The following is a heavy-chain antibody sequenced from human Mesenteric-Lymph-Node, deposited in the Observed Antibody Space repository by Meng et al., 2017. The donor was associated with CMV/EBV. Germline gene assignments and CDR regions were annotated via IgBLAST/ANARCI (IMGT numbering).Heavy chain of an antibody. CDR1: GFTFSSYA. Sequence: GESLKISCAASGFTFSSYAMSWVRQAPGKGLEWVSRINSDGSSTNYADSVKGRFTISRDNAKNTLYLQMNSLRPEDTAVYYCARGGVVVAIATPDSWGQGTLVTVSS. CDR3: ARGGVVVAIATPDS. CDR2: INSDGSST. V-gene: IGHV3-74*01. D-gene: IGHD2-21*01. J-gene: IGHJ4*02.